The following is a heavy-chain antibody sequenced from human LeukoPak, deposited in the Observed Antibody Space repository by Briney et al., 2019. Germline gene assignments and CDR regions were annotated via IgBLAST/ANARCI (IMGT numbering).Heavy chain of an antibody. Sequence: SETLSLTCTVSGGSISGYYWSWIRQPPGKGLEWIGYIYYSGSTNYNPSLQSRATISVDTSKNQFSLNLSSVTAADTAVYYCARYGSGTYPRFGYWGQGTLVTVSS. J-gene: IGHJ4*02. CDR2: IYYSGST. CDR3: ARYGSGTYPRFGY. D-gene: IGHD3-10*01. V-gene: IGHV4-59*08. CDR1: GGSISGYY.